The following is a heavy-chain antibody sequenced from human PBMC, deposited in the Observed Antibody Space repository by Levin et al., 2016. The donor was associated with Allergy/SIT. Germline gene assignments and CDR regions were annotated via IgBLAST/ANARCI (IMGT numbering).Heavy chain of an antibody. CDR1: GFTFSNAW. D-gene: IGHD3-10*01. Sequence: GGSLRLSCAASGFTFSNAWMSWVRQAPGKGLEWVGRIKSKTDGGTTDYAAPVKGRFTISRDDSKNTLYLQMNSLKTEDTAVYYCARGANYYGSGSYRWGQGTLVTVSS. CDR3: ARGANYYGSGSYR. J-gene: IGHJ4*02. V-gene: IGHV3-15*01. CDR2: IKSKTDGGTT.